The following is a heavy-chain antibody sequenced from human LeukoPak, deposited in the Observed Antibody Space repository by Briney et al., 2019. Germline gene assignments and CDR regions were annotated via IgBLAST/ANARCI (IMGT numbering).Heavy chain of an antibody. J-gene: IGHJ5*02. Sequence: GGSLRLSCAASGFTFSDYYMSWIRQAPGKGLEWVSYISSSGSTIYYADSVKGRFTISRDNAKNPLYLQMNSLRAEDTAVYYCARDGYSYGINWFDPWGQGTLVTVSS. V-gene: IGHV3-11*04. CDR2: ISSSGSTI. D-gene: IGHD5-18*01. CDR3: ARDGYSYGINWFDP. CDR1: GFTFSDYY.